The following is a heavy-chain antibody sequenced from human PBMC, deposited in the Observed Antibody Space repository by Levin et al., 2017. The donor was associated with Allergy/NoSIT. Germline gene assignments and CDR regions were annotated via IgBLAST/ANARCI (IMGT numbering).Heavy chain of an antibody. V-gene: IGHV4-59*01. CDR3: ARNRIIVAGGNDYYYGMDV. CDR2: INYRGVT. D-gene: IGHD5-12*01. J-gene: IGHJ6*02. Sequence: SVWSRRPPGKGLEWIGYINYRGVTKYNPSLKSRVTISVDTSKNEFSLKVTSVTAADTAVYYCARNRIIVAGGNDYYYGMDVWGQGTTVTVSS.